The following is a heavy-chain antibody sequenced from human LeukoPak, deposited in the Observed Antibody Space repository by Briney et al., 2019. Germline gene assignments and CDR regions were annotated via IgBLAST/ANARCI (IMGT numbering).Heavy chain of an antibody. J-gene: IGHJ4*02. CDR3: AKGGLNHCSSTSCYFGKYYFDY. D-gene: IGHD2-2*01. Sequence: GGSLRLSCVGSGFTFSRYWLNWVRQAPGKGLEWVANMNQDGSEIYYLDSVKGRFTISRDNAKNSVYLQMNSLRAEDTAVYYCAKGGLNHCSSTSCYFGKYYFDYWGQGTLVTVSS. CDR1: GFTFSRYW. CDR2: MNQDGSEI. V-gene: IGHV3-7*03.